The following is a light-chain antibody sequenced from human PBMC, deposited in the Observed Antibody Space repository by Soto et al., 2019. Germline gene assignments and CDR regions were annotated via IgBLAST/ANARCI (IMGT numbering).Light chain of an antibody. CDR2: KAS. CDR3: QQYNSYWT. Sequence: IQLTQSPSSLSASVGDRVTITCRARQTISSWLAWYQQKPGKAPKLLIYKASILESGVPSRFSGSGSGTEFTLTISSLQPDDFASYYCQQYNSYWTFAQGTKVDI. V-gene: IGKV1-5*03. CDR1: QTISSW. J-gene: IGKJ1*01.